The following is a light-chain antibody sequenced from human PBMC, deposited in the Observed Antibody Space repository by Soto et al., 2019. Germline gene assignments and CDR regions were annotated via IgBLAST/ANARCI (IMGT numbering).Light chain of an antibody. CDR1: QSVSSY. CDR2: DAS. V-gene: IGKV3-11*01. J-gene: IGKJ4*01. Sequence: EIVLTQSPATLSLSPGERATLSCRASQSVSSYLAWYQQKPGQAPRLLIYDASNRATGIPARFSGSGSGTDXTLTIXSLXPEXXAVYYCQQRSNWLLTFGGGTKVEIK. CDR3: QQRSNWLLT.